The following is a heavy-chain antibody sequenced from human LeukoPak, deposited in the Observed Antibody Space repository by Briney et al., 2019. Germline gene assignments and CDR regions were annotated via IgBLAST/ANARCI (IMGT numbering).Heavy chain of an antibody. D-gene: IGHD6-19*01. Sequence: SQTLSLTCSVTGTSIRSGSYYWNWIRQAAGKGLEWIGRMYIGGRTTYNPSLKSRVAISLDTTENQFSLRLRSVTAADTAVYYCAREGIAVADTYYYYYMDVWGKGTSVTVSS. CDR2: MYIGGRT. J-gene: IGHJ6*03. CDR1: GTSIRSGSYY. CDR3: AREGIAVADTYYYYYMDV. V-gene: IGHV4-61*02.